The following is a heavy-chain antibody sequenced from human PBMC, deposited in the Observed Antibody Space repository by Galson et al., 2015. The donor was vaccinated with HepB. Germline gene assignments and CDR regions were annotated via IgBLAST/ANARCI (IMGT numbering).Heavy chain of an antibody. V-gene: IGHV3-30-3*01. Sequence: SLRLSCATSGFTFSSFTMHWVRQAPGKGLEWVALISHDGSKTYHADSVKGRFTISRDSSKNTLYLQMSRLRPEDTAVYYCARSGNYDILTGLDYWGQGTLVPVSS. J-gene: IGHJ4*02. CDR2: ISHDGSKT. CDR3: ARSGNYDILTGLDY. CDR1: GFTFSSFT. D-gene: IGHD3-9*01.